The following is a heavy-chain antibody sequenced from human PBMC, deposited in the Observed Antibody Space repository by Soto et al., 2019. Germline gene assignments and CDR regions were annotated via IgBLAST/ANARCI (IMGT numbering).Heavy chain of an antibody. CDR3: ARDRTYYYDSSDYTHHGAAFDI. V-gene: IGHV3-21*01. Sequence: GGSLRLSCAASGFTFSSYSMNWVRQAPGKGLEWVSSISSSSSYIYYADSVKGRFTISRDNAKNSLYLQMNSLRAEDTAVYYCARDRTYYYDSSDYTHHGAAFDIWGQGTMVTVSS. D-gene: IGHD3-22*01. J-gene: IGHJ3*02. CDR1: GFTFSSYS. CDR2: ISSSSSYI.